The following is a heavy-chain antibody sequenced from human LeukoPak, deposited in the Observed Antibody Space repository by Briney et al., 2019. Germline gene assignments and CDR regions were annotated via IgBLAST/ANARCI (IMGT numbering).Heavy chain of an antibody. Sequence: GGSLRLSCAASGFTFDDYAMHWVRHAPGKGLEWVSLISWDGGSTYYADSVKGRFTISRDNSKNSLYLQMNSLRAEDTALYYCAKDMAAYYYASGNIDYWGQGTLVTVSS. CDR3: AKDMAAYYYASGNIDY. V-gene: IGHV3-43D*03. CDR2: ISWDGGST. CDR1: GFTFDDYA. J-gene: IGHJ4*02. D-gene: IGHD3-10*01.